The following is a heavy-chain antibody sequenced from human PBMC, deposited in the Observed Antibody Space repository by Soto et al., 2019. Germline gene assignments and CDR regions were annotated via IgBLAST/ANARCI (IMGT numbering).Heavy chain of an antibody. CDR2: ISVGSGSI. V-gene: IGHV3-48*02. Sequence: EVQLVESGGGLVQPGTSRRVSCAASGFTFSSYAMNWVRQAPGKGLEWISYISVGSGSIFYADSVQGRFTISRDDAQNSLFLQMNTLTDEDTAIYYCVRDDKWAFDIWGQGTTVIVSS. J-gene: IGHJ3*02. D-gene: IGHD1-26*01. CDR1: GFTFSSYA. CDR3: VRDDKWAFDI.